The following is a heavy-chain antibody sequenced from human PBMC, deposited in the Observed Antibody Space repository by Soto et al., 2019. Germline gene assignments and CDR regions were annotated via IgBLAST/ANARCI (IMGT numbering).Heavy chain of an antibody. Sequence: GGSLGVSCEGSGFPLWSSSMIWVRQAAGKGLEWISVISGSGGATYFADSVKGRFVISRDNSKNTLYLQMNSLRAEDTAIYYCTKATLRVVHPLVFDYWGQGSLVTVSS. V-gene: IGHV3-23*01. D-gene: IGHD3-3*01. CDR1: GFPLWSSS. J-gene: IGHJ4*02. CDR2: ISGSGGAT. CDR3: TKATLRVVHPLVFDY.